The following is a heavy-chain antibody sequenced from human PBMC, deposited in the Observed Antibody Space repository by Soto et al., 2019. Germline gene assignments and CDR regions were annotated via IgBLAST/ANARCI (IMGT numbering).Heavy chain of an antibody. CDR2: IIPILGIA. Sequence: QVQLVQSGAEVKKPGSTVKVSCKASGGAFSSYTISWERQAPGQGLEWMGRIIPILGIANYAQKFQGRVTITADKSTSTAYMELSSLRSEDTAVYYCAMEYCSSTSCYRDYWGQGTLVTVSS. D-gene: IGHD2-2*02. CDR1: GGAFSSYT. J-gene: IGHJ4*02. V-gene: IGHV1-69*02. CDR3: AMEYCSSTSCYRDY.